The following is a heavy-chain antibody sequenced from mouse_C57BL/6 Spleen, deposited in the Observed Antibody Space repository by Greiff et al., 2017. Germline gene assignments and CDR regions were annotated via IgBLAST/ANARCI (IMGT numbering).Heavy chain of an antibody. J-gene: IGHJ4*01. CDR3: ERDSLPGAMDY. Sequence: EVHLVESGGGLVKPGGSLKLSCAASGFTFSSYAMSWVRQTPEKRLEWVATISDGGSYTYYPDNVKGRFTISRDKAKNNLYLQKGHLKSEDTAMYYCERDSLPGAMDYWGQGASVTVSS. D-gene: IGHD6-5*01. CDR1: GFTFSSYA. V-gene: IGHV5-4*01. CDR2: ISDGGSYT.